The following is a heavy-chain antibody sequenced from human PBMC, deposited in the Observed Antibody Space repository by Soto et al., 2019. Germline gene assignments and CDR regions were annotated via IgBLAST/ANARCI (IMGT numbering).Heavy chain of an antibody. CDR1: GFVFNMYW. J-gene: IGHJ4*02. CDR2: INDDGTRT. V-gene: IGHV3-74*01. CDR3: ARGSYYSGWV. D-gene: IGHD6-19*01. Sequence: GGSLRLSCAASGFVFNMYWMHWVRQVPGEGPEWVTRINDDGTRTDYADSAKGRFTISRDNAKDILYLQMNALRVDDTAVYYCARGSYYSGWVWGQGTLVTVSS.